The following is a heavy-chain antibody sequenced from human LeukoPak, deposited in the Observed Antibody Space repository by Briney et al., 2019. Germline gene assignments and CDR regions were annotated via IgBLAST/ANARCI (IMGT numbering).Heavy chain of an antibody. CDR2: ISGSGGST. V-gene: IGHV3-23*01. Sequence: PGGSLRLSCAASGFTFSSYAMSWVRQAPGKGLEWVSAISGSGGSTYYADSVKGRFTISRDNSKNTLYLQMNSLRAEDTAVYYCARGARNTVTASGVFDYWGQGTLVTVSS. CDR3: ARGARNTVTASGVFDY. D-gene: IGHD4-17*01. J-gene: IGHJ4*02. CDR1: GFTFSSYA.